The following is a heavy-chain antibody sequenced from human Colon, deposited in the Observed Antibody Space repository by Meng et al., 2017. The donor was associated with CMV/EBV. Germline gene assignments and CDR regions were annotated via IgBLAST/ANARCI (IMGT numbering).Heavy chain of an antibody. D-gene: IGHD3-3*01. Sequence: ASVKVSCKASGYTFSTFGISWVRQAPGQGPEWMGWISPYSGQTESAQKFQGRVTMTTDTSTSTAYMELRSLRSDDTAVYYCARDQRITIFGVVIGSPKYFDYWGQGTLVTVSS. CDR3: ARDQRITIFGVVIGSPKYFDY. V-gene: IGHV1-18*01. CDR2: ISPYSGQT. CDR1: GYTFSTFG. J-gene: IGHJ4*02.